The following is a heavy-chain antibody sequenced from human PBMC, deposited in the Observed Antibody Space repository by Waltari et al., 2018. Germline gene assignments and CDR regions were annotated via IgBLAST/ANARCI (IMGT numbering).Heavy chain of an antibody. CDR3: ARVARKTYSSPVPGRDYYYGMDV. J-gene: IGHJ6*02. V-gene: IGHV3-74*01. CDR1: GFTFNKYW. CDR2: INSDGRDT. D-gene: IGHD3-3*01. Sequence: EEQLVESGGGLIQPGESLRVSCAVSGFTFNKYWMNWVRQSPGRGLVWVARINSDGRDTSYADFVKGRFTISRDNAKNTVYLQMKSLRAEDTAVYFCARVARKTYSSPVPGRDYYYGMDVWGQGTTVTVSS.